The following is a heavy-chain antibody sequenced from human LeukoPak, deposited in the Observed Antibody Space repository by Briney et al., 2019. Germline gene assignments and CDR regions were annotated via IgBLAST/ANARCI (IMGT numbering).Heavy chain of an antibody. CDR1: GFSLSTSGVG. CDR3: AHRHRMPHFDY. J-gene: IGHJ4*02. V-gene: IGHV2-5*01. Sequence: SGPTLVKPTQTLTLTCTFSGFSLSTSGVGVGWIRQPPGKALEWLALIYWNDDKRYSPSLKSRLTITKDTSKNQVVLTMTNMDHVDTATYYCAHRHRMPHFDYWGQGTLVTVSS. CDR2: IYWNDDK. D-gene: IGHD2-15*01.